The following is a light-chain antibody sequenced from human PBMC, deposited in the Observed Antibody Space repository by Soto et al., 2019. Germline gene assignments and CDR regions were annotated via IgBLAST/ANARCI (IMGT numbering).Light chain of an antibody. Sequence: DIQMTQSPSTLSASVGDRVTITCRASQSISNWLAWYQQKPGKAPKLLIYKTSNLESGVPSRFSGSGSGTEFSLTISSLQPDDFATYYCQQYQSFSPTFGGGTKVDNK. J-gene: IGKJ4*01. V-gene: IGKV1-5*03. CDR3: QQYQSFSPT. CDR1: QSISNW. CDR2: KTS.